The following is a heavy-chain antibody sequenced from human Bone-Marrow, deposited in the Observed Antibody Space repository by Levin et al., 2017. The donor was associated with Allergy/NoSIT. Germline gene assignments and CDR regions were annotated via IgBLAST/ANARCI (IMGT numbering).Heavy chain of an antibody. D-gene: IGHD6-13*01. CDR3: ASLWQQLVLGYGMDV. CDR2: IKQDGSEK. J-gene: IGHJ6*02. CDR1: GFTFNSYW. V-gene: IGHV3-7*01. Sequence: GASVKVSCEASGFTFNSYWMTWVRQAPGKGLEWVANIKQDGSEKYYVDSVEGRFTVSRDNAKNLLYLHMNSLRVEDTAVYYCASLWQQLVLGYGMDVWGQGTTVTVSS.